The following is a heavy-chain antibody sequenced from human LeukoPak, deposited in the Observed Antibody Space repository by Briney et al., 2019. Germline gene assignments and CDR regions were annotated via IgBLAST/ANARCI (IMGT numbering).Heavy chain of an antibody. CDR1: GYTFTGYY. D-gene: IGHD3-10*01. V-gene: IGHV1-2*02. CDR2: INPNSGGT. Sequence: ASVKVSCKASGYTFTGYYMHWVRQAPGQGLEWMGWINPNSGGTNYAQKFQGRVTMTRDTSISTAYMELSRLRSDDTAVYYCARDRPYDGSGSYSGMENSFDPWGQGTLVTVSS. CDR3: ARDRPYDGSGSYSGMENSFDP. J-gene: IGHJ5*02.